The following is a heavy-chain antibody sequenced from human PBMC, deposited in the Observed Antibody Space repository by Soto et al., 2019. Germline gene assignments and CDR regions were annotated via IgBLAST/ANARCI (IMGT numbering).Heavy chain of an antibody. Sequence: GESLKISCKGSGYSFTSYWIGWVRQMPGKGLAWMWIIYPGDSDTRYSPSFQGQVTISADKSISTAYMQWSSLQASDTAVYYCALDVEGGCCSSWFDPWGQGTLVTVSS. CDR1: GYSFTSYW. J-gene: IGHJ5*02. D-gene: IGHD2-15*01. CDR3: ALDVEGGCCSSWFDP. CDR2: IYPGDSDT. V-gene: IGHV5-51*01.